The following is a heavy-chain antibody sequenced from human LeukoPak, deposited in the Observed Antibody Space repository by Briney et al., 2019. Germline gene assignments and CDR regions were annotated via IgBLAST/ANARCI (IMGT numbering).Heavy chain of an antibody. J-gene: IGHJ5*02. CDR3: AKDASGYCSGGSCYGLGTNWFDP. Sequence: PGGSLRLSCAASEFIFSGYWMNWVRQAPGKGLEWVANIKQDGSEKQYVDSVRGRFTISRDNAKNSLYLQMNSLRAEDTAVYYCAKDASGYCSGGSCYGLGTNWFDPWGQGTLVTVSS. D-gene: IGHD2-15*01. V-gene: IGHV3-7*03. CDR1: EFIFSGYW. CDR2: IKQDGSEK.